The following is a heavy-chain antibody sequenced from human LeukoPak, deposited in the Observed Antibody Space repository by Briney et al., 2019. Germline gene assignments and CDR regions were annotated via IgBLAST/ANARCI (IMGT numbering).Heavy chain of an antibody. J-gene: IGHJ6*03. CDR1: GGSISSYY. CDR2: IYYSGGT. Sequence: PSETLSLTCTASGGSISSYYWSWIRQPPGKGLEWIGYIYYSGGTNYNPSLKSRVTISVDTSKNQFSLKLSSVTAADTAVYYCARTQGYYYHMDVWGKGTTVTVSS. V-gene: IGHV4-59*01. CDR3: ARTQGYYYHMDV.